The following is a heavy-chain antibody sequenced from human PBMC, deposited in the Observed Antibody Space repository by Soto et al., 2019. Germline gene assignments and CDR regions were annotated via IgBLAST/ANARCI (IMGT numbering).Heavy chain of an antibody. V-gene: IGHV3-11*01. D-gene: IGHD6-19*01. CDR1: GFTFSNYY. CDR2: ISSTGRTI. CDR3: ARSYSSGWEFDY. J-gene: IGHJ4*02. Sequence: GGSLRLSCGASGFTFSNYYMSWIRQAPGKGLEWVSYISSTGRTIYYADAVKGRFTVSRDNAQNSLSLKLNSLRVEDTAVYYCARSYSSGWEFDYWGQGTQVTVSS.